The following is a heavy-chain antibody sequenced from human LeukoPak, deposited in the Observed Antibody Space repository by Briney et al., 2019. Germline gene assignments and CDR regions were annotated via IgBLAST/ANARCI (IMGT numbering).Heavy chain of an antibody. V-gene: IGHV4-31*03. CDR2: IYYSGST. CDR1: GGSISSGGYY. Sequence: SETLFLTCTVSGGSISSGGYYWSWIRQHPGKGLEWIGYIYYSGSTYYNPSLKSRVTISVDTSKNQFSLKLSSVTAADTAVYYCARDGEAAAEGGWFDPWGQGTLVTVSS. J-gene: IGHJ5*02. D-gene: IGHD6-13*01. CDR3: ARDGEAAAEGGWFDP.